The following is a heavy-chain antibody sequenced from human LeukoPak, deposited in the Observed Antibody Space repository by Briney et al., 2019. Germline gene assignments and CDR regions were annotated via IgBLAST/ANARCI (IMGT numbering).Heavy chain of an antibody. J-gene: IGHJ6*02. Sequence: GRSLRLSCAASGFTFDDYAMHWVRQAPGKGLEWVSGISWNSGTIGYAESVKGRFTISRDNAKSSLFLQMNSLRAEDTALYYCAKGGIAAAAIYGVDVWGQGTTVTVSS. CDR3: AKGGIAAAAIYGVDV. CDR2: ISWNSGTI. CDR1: GFTFDDYA. D-gene: IGHD6-13*01. V-gene: IGHV3-9*01.